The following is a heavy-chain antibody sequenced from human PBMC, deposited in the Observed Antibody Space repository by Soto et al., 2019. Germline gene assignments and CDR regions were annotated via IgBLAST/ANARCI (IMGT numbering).Heavy chain of an antibody. CDR1: GGSFSGYY. J-gene: IGHJ4*02. CDR2: INHSGST. D-gene: IGHD2-15*01. CDR3: ARGVVAAIDY. Sequence: SETLSLTCAVYGGSFSGYYWSWIRQPPGKGLEWIGEINHSGSTNYNPSLKSRVTISVDTSKNQFSLKLRSVTAADTAVYYCARGVVAAIDYWGQGTLVTVSS. V-gene: IGHV4-34*01.